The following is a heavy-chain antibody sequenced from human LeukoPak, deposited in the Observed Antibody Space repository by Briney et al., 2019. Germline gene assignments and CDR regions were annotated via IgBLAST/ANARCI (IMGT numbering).Heavy chain of an antibody. J-gene: IGHJ6*02. CDR2: ITPFNGNT. CDR1: GYTFTYRY. V-gene: IGHV1-45*02. Sequence: SVKVSCKASGYTFTYRYLHWVRQAPGQALEWMGWITPFNGNTNYAQKFQDRVTITRDRSMSTAYMELSSLRSEDTAMYYCAIARPNYYYYYGMDVWGQGTTVTVPS. CDR3: AIARPNYYYYYGMDV.